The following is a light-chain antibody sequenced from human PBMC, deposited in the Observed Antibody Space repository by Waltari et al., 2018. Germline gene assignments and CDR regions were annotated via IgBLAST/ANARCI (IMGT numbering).Light chain of an antibody. Sequence: QSVLTQPPSASGTPGQRVTISCYGSNSNIGNNYVNWYQQLPGTAPKVLIYRNDQRPSEVPDRFSGSKSGTSASLAISGLRSEDEADYYCAAWDDILSGWEFGGGTKLTVL. CDR3: AAWDDILSGWE. V-gene: IGLV1-47*01. CDR1: NSNIGNNY. J-gene: IGLJ3*02. CDR2: RND.